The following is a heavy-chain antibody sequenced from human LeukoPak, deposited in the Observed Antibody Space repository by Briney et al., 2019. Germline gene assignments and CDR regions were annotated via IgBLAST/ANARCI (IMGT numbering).Heavy chain of an antibody. CDR1: GFTFSSYG. V-gene: IGHV3-33*01. Sequence: PGGSLRLSCGASGFTFSSYGMHWVRQAPGKGLEWVAVIWYDGSNKYYADSVKGRFTIPRDNSKNTLYLQMNSLRAEDTAVHYCARVSGGLRSGFDYWGQGTLVTVSS. D-gene: IGHD2-15*01. CDR3: ARVSGGLRSGFDY. J-gene: IGHJ4*02. CDR2: IWYDGSNK.